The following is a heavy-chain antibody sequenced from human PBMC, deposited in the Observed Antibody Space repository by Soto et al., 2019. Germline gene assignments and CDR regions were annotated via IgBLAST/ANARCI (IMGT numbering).Heavy chain of an antibody. CDR1: GGSISSSSYY. Sequence: SETLSLTCTVSGGSISSSSYYWGWNRQPPGKGLEWIGSIYYSGSTYYNQSLKSRVTISVDTSKNQFSLKLSSVTAADTAVYYCARQGGYSYHYNYWGQGTLVTVSS. CDR3: ARQGGYSYHYNY. V-gene: IGHV4-39*01. CDR2: IYYSGST. J-gene: IGHJ4*02. D-gene: IGHD5-18*01.